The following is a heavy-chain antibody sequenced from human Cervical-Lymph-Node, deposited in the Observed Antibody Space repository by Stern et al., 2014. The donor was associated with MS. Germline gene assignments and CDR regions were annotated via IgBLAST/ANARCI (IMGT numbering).Heavy chain of an antibody. CDR2: IYYDGSNR. J-gene: IGHJ1*01. CDR3: AREGGNTAEYFQH. V-gene: IGHV3-33*01. D-gene: IGHD4-23*01. CDR1: GFTFSSSG. Sequence: MQLVESGGGVVQPGRSLRLSCAASGFTFSSSGMHWVRQAPGQGLEWLGIIYYDGSNRYYADSVKGRFTISRDNSKNTLYLQMNSLRAEDTAVYYCAREGGNTAEYFQHWGQGTLVTVSS.